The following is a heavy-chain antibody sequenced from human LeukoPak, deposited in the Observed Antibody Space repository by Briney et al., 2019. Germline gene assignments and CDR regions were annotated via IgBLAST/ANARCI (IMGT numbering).Heavy chain of an antibody. CDR1: GGSISSYY. J-gene: IGHJ3*02. Sequence: SESLSLTCTVSGGSISSYYWSWIRQPPGKGLEWIGYIYYSGSTNYNPSLKSRVTMSVDTSKNQFSLKLSSVTAADTAVYYCARDKDYFDSGGAFDIWGQGTMVTVSS. CDR2: IYYSGST. V-gene: IGHV4-59*13. D-gene: IGHD3-22*01. CDR3: ARDKDYFDSGGAFDI.